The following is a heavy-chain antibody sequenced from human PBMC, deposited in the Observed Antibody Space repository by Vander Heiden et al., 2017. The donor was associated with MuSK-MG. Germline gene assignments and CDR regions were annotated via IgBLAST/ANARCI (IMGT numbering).Heavy chain of an antibody. V-gene: IGHV1-69*01. D-gene: IGHD1-26*01. CDR3: AREWVVGATTRGTSKGLDY. J-gene: IGHJ4*02. Sequence: QVQLVQSGAEVKKPGSSVKVSCKASGGTFSSYAISWVRQAPGQGLEWMGGIIPIFGTANYAQKFQGRVTITADESTSTAYMELSSLRSEDTAVYYCAREWVVGATTRGTSKGLDYWGQGTLVTVSS. CDR1: GGTFSSYA. CDR2: IIPIFGTA.